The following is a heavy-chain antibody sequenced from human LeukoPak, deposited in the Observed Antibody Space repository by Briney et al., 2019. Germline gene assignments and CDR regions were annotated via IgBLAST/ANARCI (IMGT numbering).Heavy chain of an antibody. CDR2: IYYSGST. J-gene: IGHJ6*03. Sequence: SETLSLTCTVSGGSISSSSYYWGWIRQPPGKGLEWIRSIYYSGSTYYNPSLKSRVTISVDTSKNQFSLKLSSVTAADTAVYYCARTPLVAYYYYYMDVWGKGTTVTVSS. V-gene: IGHV4-39*07. CDR1: GGSISSSSYY. CDR3: ARTPLVAYYYYYMDV. D-gene: IGHD3-16*02.